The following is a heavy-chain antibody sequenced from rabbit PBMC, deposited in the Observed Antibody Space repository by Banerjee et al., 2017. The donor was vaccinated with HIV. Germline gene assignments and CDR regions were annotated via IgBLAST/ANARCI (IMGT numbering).Heavy chain of an antibody. V-gene: IGHV1S40*01. CDR2: IYAGSSGST. Sequence: QSLEESGGDLVKPGASLTLTCTASGFSFSSSYLCWVRQAPGKGLEWIACIYAGSSGSTYYASWAKGRFTISKTSSTTVTLQMTSLTAADTATYFCARGSSGYNLWGQGTLVTVS. D-gene: IGHD1-1*01. CDR3: ARGSSGYNL. J-gene: IGHJ4*01. CDR1: GFSFSSSYL.